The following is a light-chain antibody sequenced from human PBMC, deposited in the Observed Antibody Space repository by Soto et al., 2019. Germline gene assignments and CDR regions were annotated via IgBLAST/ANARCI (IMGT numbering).Light chain of an antibody. J-gene: IGKJ2*02. V-gene: IGKV1-5*03. CDR2: KAS. Sequence: DTQMTQSPSTLSASVGDRVTITCRASQSISSWLAWYQQKPGKAPKLLIYKASNLESGVPSRFSGSASGTEFTLTISSLQPDDLATYYCQQYNSYSGTFGQGTKLEIK. CDR3: QQYNSYSGT. CDR1: QSISSW.